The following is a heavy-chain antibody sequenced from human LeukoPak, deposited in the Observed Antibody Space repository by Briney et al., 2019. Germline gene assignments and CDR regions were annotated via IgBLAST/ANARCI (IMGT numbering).Heavy chain of an antibody. J-gene: IGHJ4*02. CDR3: ASESGYSYGLDY. CDR1: GGSISSDSYY. Sequence: TSETLSLTCAVSGGSISSDSYYWSWIRQPPGKGLEWIGYIYYSGSTYYNPSLKSRVPISVDTSKNQFSLKLSSVTAAGTAVHYCASESGYSYGLDYWGQGPLVTVSS. CDR2: IYYSGST. D-gene: IGHD5-18*01. V-gene: IGHV4-30-4*01.